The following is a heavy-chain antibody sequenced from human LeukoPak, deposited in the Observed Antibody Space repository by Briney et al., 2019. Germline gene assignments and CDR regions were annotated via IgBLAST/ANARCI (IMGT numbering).Heavy chain of an antibody. D-gene: IGHD6-13*01. CDR3: ARAGTPNWFDP. Sequence: SGTLSLPCTASGCSLSSFYWSLVRQPPGKGLEWIGYIYYSGSTNYNPSLKSRVTISVDTSKNQFSLKLSSVTAADTAVYYCARAGTPNWFDPWGQGTLVTVSS. CDR2: IYYSGST. V-gene: IGHV4-59*01. J-gene: IGHJ5*02. CDR1: GCSLSSFY.